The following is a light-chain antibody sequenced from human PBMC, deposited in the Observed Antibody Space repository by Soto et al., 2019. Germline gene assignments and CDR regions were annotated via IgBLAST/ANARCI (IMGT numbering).Light chain of an antibody. CDR3: QNYNGYSWT. CDR2: DAS. V-gene: IGKV1-5*01. Sequence: DIQMTQSPSSVSASVGDRVTITCLASQSVSTWLAWYQQKPGNAPTLLIYDASSLESGVPSRFSGSGSGTEFTLTISSLQPDDFATYYCQNYNGYSWTFGLGTKVDIK. J-gene: IGKJ1*01. CDR1: QSVSTW.